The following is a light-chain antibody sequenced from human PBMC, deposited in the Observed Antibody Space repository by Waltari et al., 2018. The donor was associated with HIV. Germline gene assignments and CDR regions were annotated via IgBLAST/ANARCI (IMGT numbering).Light chain of an antibody. V-gene: IGLV7-46*01. CDR3: LLSYGGPRV. CDR1: TGAVTSGHS. Sequence: QAVVTQEPSLTVSPGGTVTLTCGSSTGAVTSGHSPYWFQQRPGQAPRTLIHDTSNKHPWTPARFSGSLLGGKAALTLSGAQPEDEAEYDCLLSYGGPRVFGGGTKLTVL. CDR2: DTS. J-gene: IGLJ2*01.